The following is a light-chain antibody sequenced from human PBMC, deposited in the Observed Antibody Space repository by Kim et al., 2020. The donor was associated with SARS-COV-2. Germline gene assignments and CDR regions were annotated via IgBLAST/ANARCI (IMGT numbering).Light chain of an antibody. CDR3: QQHGGSVT. V-gene: IGKV3-20*01. Sequence: LSPGERATLSCRASQSVSSSSLAWYQQKPGQAHRLLIYGASRRATGIPDRFSGSGSGTDFTLSISRLEPEDVAVYYCQQHGGSVTFGQGTRLEIK. CDR2: GAS. CDR1: QSVSSSS. J-gene: IGKJ5*01.